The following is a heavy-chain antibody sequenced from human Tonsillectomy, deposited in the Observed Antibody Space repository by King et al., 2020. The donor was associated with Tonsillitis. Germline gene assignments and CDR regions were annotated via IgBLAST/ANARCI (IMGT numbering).Heavy chain of an antibody. CDR1: VFTFSHYA. V-gene: IGHV3-23*01. J-gene: IGHJ6*03. CDR2: ISGSGSST. CDR3: AKGLNKVFGVLDYYYMDV. D-gene: IGHD3-3*01. Sequence: EVQLQESGGDLVQPGESLRLSCVASVFTFSHYAMSWVRQAPGKGLEWVSVISGSGSSTYYAVSVKGRFTISRDNSKNTVYLQMNSLRAEDTAVYYCAKGLNKVFGVLDYYYMDVWGKGTTVTVSS.